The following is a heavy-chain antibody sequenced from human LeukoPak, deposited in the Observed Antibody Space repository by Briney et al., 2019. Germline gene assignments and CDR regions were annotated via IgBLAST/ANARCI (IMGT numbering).Heavy chain of an antibody. CDR1: GFTFSSYG. D-gene: IGHD3-22*01. Sequence: GGSLRLSCAASGFTFSSYGMHWVRQAPGKGLEWVAVISYDGSNKYYADSVKGRFTISRDNSKNTLYLQMNSLRAEDTAVYYCAKVEDYYDSSGDAFDIWGQGTMVTVSS. CDR2: ISYDGSNK. V-gene: IGHV3-30*18. CDR3: AKVEDYYDSSGDAFDI. J-gene: IGHJ3*02.